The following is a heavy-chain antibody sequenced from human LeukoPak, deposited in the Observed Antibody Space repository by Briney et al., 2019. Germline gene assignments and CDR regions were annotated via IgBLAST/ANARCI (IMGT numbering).Heavy chain of an antibody. CDR2: IHSSSGSI. V-gene: IGHV3-21*01. CDR1: GFNFTNYN. Sequence: GGSLRLSCAASGFNFTNYNMNWVRQAPGKGLEWVSSIHSSSGSIYYADSLMGRFTISRDNAKNSLYLQMNSLRAEDTAVYYCARDLAWDAFDIWGQGTMVTVSS. CDR3: ARDLAWDAFDI. J-gene: IGHJ3*02.